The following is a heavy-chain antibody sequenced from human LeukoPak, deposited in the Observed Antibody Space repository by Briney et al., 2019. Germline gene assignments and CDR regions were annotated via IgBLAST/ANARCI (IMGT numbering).Heavy chain of an antibody. CDR2: ISAYNGNT. V-gene: IGHV1-18*01. Sequence: ASVKVSCKASGYTFTSYGIGWVRQAPGQGLEWMGWISAYNGNTNYAQKLQGRVTMTTDTSTRTAYMELRSLRSDDTAVYYCARSGGYCSGGSCYSEYYFDYWGQGTLVTVSS. J-gene: IGHJ4*02. CDR1: GYTFTSYG. CDR3: ARSGGYCSGGSCYSEYYFDY. D-gene: IGHD2-15*01.